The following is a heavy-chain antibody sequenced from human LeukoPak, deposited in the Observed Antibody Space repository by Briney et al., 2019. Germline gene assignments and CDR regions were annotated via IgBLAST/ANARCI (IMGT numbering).Heavy chain of an antibody. V-gene: IGHV3-53*01. D-gene: IGHD3-22*01. Sequence: PGGSLRLSCAASGVIVGGNYMNWVRQAPGKGLEWVSVIYSGGSTHYADSVKGRFTISRDNSKNTLYLQMNSLRAEDTAVYYCARWPDYYDSSRYYYGMDVWGQGTTVTVSS. J-gene: IGHJ6*02. CDR2: IYSGGST. CDR1: GVIVGGNY. CDR3: ARWPDYYDSSRYYYGMDV.